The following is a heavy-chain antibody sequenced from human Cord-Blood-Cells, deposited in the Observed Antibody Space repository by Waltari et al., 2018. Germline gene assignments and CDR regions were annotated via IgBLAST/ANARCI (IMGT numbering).Heavy chain of an antibody. J-gene: IGHJ4*02. Sequence: EVQLVESGGGLVKPGGSLSLSCAASGFPFSSYSMNWVGQAPGKGLEWVSSISSSSSYIYYADSVKGRFTISRDNAKNSLYLQMNSLRAEDTAVYYCATSIQTYYYDSSGYSPFDYWGQGTLVTVSS. CDR3: ATSIQTYYYDSSGYSPFDY. CDR2: ISSSSSYI. CDR1: GFPFSSYS. D-gene: IGHD3-22*01. V-gene: IGHV3-21*01.